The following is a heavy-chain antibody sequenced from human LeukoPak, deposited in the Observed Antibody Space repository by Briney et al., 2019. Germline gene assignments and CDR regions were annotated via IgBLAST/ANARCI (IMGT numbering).Heavy chain of an antibody. CDR3: ARGGWELLWGDC. J-gene: IGHJ4*02. Sequence: GGSLRLSCTASGFTFSSYWMHWVRQAPRKGLVWVSGINSDGSGTRYADSVKGRFTISRDNAKNTLYLQMNSLRAEDTAVYYCARGGWELLWGDCWGQGTLVTVSS. V-gene: IGHV3-74*01. D-gene: IGHD1-26*01. CDR2: INSDGSGT. CDR1: GFTFSSYW.